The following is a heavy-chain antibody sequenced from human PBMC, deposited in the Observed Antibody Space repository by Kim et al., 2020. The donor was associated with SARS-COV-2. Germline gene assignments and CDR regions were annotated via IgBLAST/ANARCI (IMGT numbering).Heavy chain of an antibody. D-gene: IGHD4-17*01. CDR3: ARVSHRLYGDYGGWFDP. Sequence: SETLSLTCTVSGGSISSYYWSWIRQPPGKGLEWIGYIYYSGSTNYNPSLKSRVTISVDTSKNQFSLKLSSVTAADTAVYYCARVSHRLYGDYGGWFDPWGQGTLVTVSS. CDR2: IYYSGST. V-gene: IGHV4-59*13. J-gene: IGHJ5*02. CDR1: GGSISSYY.